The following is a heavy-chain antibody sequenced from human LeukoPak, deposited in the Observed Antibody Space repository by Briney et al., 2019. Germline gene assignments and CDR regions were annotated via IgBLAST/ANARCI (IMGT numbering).Heavy chain of an antibody. CDR3: APYGPGSPFG. J-gene: IGHJ4*02. Sequence: GGSLRLSCAASGFTFSTYSMNWVRQAPGKGLEWVSSISGSSAYIYYADSVKGRFTISRDNAKNSLFLQMNNLRAEDTAVYYCAPYGPGSPFGWGQGTLVTVSS. V-gene: IGHV3-21*01. D-gene: IGHD3-10*01. CDR1: GFTFSTYS. CDR2: ISGSSAYI.